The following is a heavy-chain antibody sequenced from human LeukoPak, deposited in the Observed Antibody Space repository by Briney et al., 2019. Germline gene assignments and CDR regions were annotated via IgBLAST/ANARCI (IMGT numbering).Heavy chain of an antibody. J-gene: IGHJ4*02. V-gene: IGHV4-34*01. D-gene: IGHD3-22*01. CDR1: GVSFSGYY. CDR2: INHSGST. Sequence: SETLSLTCAVYGVSFSGYYWSWIRQPPGKGPEWIGEINHSGSTNYNPSLKSRVTISVDTSKKQFSLKLSSVTAADTAVYYCVTYYFDSSGPKKNYWGQGTLVTVSS. CDR3: VTYYFDSSGPKKNY.